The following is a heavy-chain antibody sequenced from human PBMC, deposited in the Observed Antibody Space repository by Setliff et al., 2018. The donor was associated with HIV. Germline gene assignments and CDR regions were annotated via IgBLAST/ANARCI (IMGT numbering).Heavy chain of an antibody. V-gene: IGHV3-74*01. J-gene: IGHJ3*02. Sequence: GGSLRLSCAASGFTFSSYWTHWVRQAPGKGLVWVSRISSDGSSTSYADSVKGRFTISRDNAKNSLFLQMNSLKTEDTAVYYCARESQWIQLAFDIWGQGTMVTVSS. CDR2: ISSDGSST. D-gene: IGHD5-18*01. CDR1: GFTFSSYW. CDR3: ARESQWIQLAFDI.